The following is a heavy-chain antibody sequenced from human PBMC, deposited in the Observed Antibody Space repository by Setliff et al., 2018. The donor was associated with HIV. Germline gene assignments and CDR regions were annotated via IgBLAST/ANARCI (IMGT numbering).Heavy chain of an antibody. CDR2: LHLSGDT. Sequence: PSETLSLTCTVSGDSINSGTYYWSWIRQPAGKGLEWIGRLHLSGDTNYNPSLKSRVTMSIDTSKNKFSLKLSSVTAADTAVYYCARDNSYYYGSGSHYWYGMDVWGQGTLVTVSS. V-gene: IGHV4-61*02. D-gene: IGHD3-10*01. J-gene: IGHJ6*01. CDR3: ARDNSYYYGSGSHYWYGMDV. CDR1: GDSINSGTYY.